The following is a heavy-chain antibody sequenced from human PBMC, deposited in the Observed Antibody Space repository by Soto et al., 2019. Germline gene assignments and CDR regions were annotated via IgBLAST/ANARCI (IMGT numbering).Heavy chain of an antibody. CDR2: ISASGGTK. D-gene: IGHD6-13*01. J-gene: IGHJ5*02. V-gene: IGHV3-23*01. CDR1: GFTFRDYA. Sequence: EVQLLESGGDLVQPGGSLRVSCAASGFTFRDYAMSWVRQAPGKGLEWVSSISASGGTKYYADSLKGRFTISRDNSKNTLVLEMTSLRAEDTAVFYCAKEGQSSAGSRGAESWGQGTLVTVSS. CDR3: AKEGQSSAGSRGAES.